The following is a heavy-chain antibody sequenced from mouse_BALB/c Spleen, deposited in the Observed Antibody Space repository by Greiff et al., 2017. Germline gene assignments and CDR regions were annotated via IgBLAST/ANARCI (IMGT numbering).Heavy chain of an antibody. CDR3: ARGGEGAMDY. CDR1: GYTFTSYY. J-gene: IGHJ4*01. CDR2: IYPGNVNT. V-gene: IGHV1S56*01. Sequence: QVQLKQSGPELVKPGASVRISCKASGYTFTSYYIHWVKQRPGQGLEWIGWIYPGNVNTKYNEKFKGKATLTADKSSSTAYMQLSSLTSEDSAVYFCARGGEGAMDYWGQGTSVTVSS.